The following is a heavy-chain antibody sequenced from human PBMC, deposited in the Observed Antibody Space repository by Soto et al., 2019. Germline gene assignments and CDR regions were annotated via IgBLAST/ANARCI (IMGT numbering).Heavy chain of an antibody. Sequence: QVQLGESGGGVAQPGRSLRLSCAASGFTFSSYAMHWVRQAPGKGLEWVAVIAYHGINKYYGDSVKGRFTISRDNSKNTLNLQMNSLRAEDTAVYYCAKRISIFGVVITRGGMDVWGQGTTVTVSS. CDR3: AKRISIFGVVITRGGMDV. J-gene: IGHJ6*02. V-gene: IGHV3-30*18. D-gene: IGHD3-3*01. CDR2: IAYHGINK. CDR1: GFTFSSYA.